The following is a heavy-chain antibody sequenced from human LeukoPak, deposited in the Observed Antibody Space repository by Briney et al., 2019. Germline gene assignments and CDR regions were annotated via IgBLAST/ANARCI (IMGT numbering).Heavy chain of an antibody. J-gene: IGHJ4*02. Sequence: HPGGSLRLSCAASGFTFSSYAMSWGRQAPGKGVEWVSAISGSGGSTYYADSVKGRFTISRDNSKNTLYLQMNSLRAEDTAVYFCAKVIQLWLTGVDYWGQGTLVTVSS. CDR3: AKVIQLWLTGVDY. CDR2: ISGSGGST. V-gene: IGHV3-23*01. CDR1: GFTFSSYA. D-gene: IGHD5-18*01.